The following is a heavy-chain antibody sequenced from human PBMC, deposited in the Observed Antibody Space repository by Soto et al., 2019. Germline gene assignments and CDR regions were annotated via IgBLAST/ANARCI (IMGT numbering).Heavy chain of an antibody. CDR2: ISSSGSTI. CDR1: GFTFSGYE. Sequence: GGSLRLSCAASGFTFSGYEMNWVRQAPGKGLEWVSYISSSGSTIYYADSVKGRFTISRDNAKNSLYLQMNSLRAEDTAVYYCAREGPYDSSGYYYYGMDVWGQGTTVTVSS. J-gene: IGHJ6*02. CDR3: AREGPYDSSGYYYYGMDV. D-gene: IGHD3-22*01. V-gene: IGHV3-48*03.